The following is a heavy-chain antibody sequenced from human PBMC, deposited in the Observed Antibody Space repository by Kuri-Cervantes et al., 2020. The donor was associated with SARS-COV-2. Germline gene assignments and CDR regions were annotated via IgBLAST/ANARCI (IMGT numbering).Heavy chain of an antibody. CDR3: ASGTVTTHAFDI. J-gene: IGHJ3*02. CDR2: ISSSSSTI. CDR1: GFIFSDYY. V-gene: IGHV3-11*04. D-gene: IGHD4-17*01. Sequence: GGSLRLSCTASGFIFSDYYMTWIRQAPGKGLEWVSYISSSSSTIYYADSVKGRFTISRDNAKNSLYLQMNSLRAEDTAVYYCASGTVTTHAFDIWGQGTMVTVSS.